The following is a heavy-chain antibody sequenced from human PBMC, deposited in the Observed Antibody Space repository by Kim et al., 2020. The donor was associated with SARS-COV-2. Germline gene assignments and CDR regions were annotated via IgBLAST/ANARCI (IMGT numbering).Heavy chain of an antibody. CDR2: INPNSGGT. J-gene: IGHJ3*02. CDR3: ARGDIMITFGDWDAFDI. D-gene: IGHD3-16*01. V-gene: IGHV1-2*06. Sequence: ASVKVSCKASGYTFTGYYMHWVRQAPGQGLEWMGRINPNSGGTNYAQKFQGRVTMTRDTSISTAYMELSRLRSDDTAVYYCARGDIMITFGDWDAFDIWGQGTMVTVSS. CDR1: GYTFTGYY.